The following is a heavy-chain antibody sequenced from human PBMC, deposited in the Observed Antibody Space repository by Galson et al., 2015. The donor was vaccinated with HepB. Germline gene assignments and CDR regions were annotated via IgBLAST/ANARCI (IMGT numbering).Heavy chain of an antibody. CDR2: INPNSGGT. CDR3: ARARIVATSEAFDI. Sequence: SVKVSCKASGYTFTGYYMHWVRQAPGQGLEWMGWINPNSGGTNYAQKFQGWVTMTRDTSISTAYMELSRLRSDDTAVYYCARARIVATSEAFDIWGQGTMVTVSS. V-gene: IGHV1-2*04. CDR1: GYTFTGYY. D-gene: IGHD5-12*01. J-gene: IGHJ3*02.